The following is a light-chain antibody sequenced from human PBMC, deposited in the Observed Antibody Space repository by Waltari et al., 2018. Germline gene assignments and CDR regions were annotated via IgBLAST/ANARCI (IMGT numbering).Light chain of an antibody. J-gene: IGLJ1*01. V-gene: IGLV2-14*01. Sequence: QSALTQPASVSGSPGQSITISCTGTSSDVGNYDYVSWYQQYSGKAPKLMIYDVRNRPSGVFDRFSGSKSGNTASLTISGLQAEDEADYYCSSYTSSDTYVFGTGTKVTVL. CDR3: SSYTSSDTYV. CDR2: DVR. CDR1: SSDVGNYDY.